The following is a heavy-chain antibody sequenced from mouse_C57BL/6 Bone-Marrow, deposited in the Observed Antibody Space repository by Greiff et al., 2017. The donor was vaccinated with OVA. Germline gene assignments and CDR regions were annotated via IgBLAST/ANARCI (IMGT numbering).Heavy chain of an antibody. CDR1: GYTFTSYG. D-gene: IGHD1-1*01. V-gene: IGHV1-81*01. CDR2: IYPRSGNT. Sequence: QVQLQQSGAELARPGASVKLSCKASGYTFTSYGISWVKQRTGQGLEWIGEIYPRSGNTYYNEKFKGKATLTAAKSSSTAYMELRSLTSEDSAVYFCARRNYGSSYWYFDVWGTGTTVTVSS. CDR3: ARRNYGSSYWYFDV. J-gene: IGHJ1*03.